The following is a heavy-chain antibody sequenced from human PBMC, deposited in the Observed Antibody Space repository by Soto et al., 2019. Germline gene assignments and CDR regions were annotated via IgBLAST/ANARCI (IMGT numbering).Heavy chain of an antibody. CDR1: GFTFSSYG. J-gene: IGHJ6*02. V-gene: IGHV3-33*01. CDR3: ARDGTVGYAMDV. CDR2: IWYDGSYK. Sequence: QVQLVESGGGVVQPGRSLSLSCAASGFTFSSYGMHWVRQAPGKGLEWVAVIWYDGSYKYYADSVKGRFTISRDNSKNTLYLKMNSLRAEDTAVYYCARDGTVGYAMDVWGQGTTVTVSS. D-gene: IGHD4-17*01.